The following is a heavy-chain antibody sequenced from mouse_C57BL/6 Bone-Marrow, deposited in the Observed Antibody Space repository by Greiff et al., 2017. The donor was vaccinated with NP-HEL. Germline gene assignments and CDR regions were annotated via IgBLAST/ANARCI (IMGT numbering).Heavy chain of an antibody. CDR3: TRSTQYYYAMED. CDR2: IYPRDGST. CDR1: GYTFTDYS. D-gene: IGHD2-1*01. J-gene: IGHJ4*01. Sequence: VQLQQSDAELVKPGASVKISCKASGYTFTDYSIHWMKQRPEQGLEWIGYIYPRDGSTKYNEKFKGKATFTADKSSSTAYVQLNSLTSEDSAVYCCTRSTQYYYAMEDWGKGTTVTVSS. V-gene: IGHV1-78*01.